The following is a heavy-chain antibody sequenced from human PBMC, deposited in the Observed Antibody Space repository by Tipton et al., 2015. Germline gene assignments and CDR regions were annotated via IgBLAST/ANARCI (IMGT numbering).Heavy chain of an antibody. Sequence: SLRLSCAASGLTFSSYAMSWVRQAPGKGLEWVSILSGSGDRTYYADSVKGLLTISRDNFKNTLYLQMNSLRAEDTAADYCAREMVRWGRCVGDGLDVWGQGTPVTVSS. CDR1: GLTFSSYA. CDR2: LSGSGDRT. J-gene: IGHJ6*02. CDR3: AREMVRWGRCVGDGLDV. V-gene: IGHV3-23*01. D-gene: IGHD4/OR15-4a*01.